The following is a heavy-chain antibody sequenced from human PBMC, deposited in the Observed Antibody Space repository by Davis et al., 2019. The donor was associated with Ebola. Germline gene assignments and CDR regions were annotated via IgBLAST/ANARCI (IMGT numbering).Heavy chain of an antibody. J-gene: IGHJ4*02. CDR1: GGSFSTYY. V-gene: IGHV4-59*01. CDR3: ARVGELRFLEWTHFDY. Sequence: SETLSLTCTVSGGSFSTYYWSWVRQPPGKGLEWIGYIYYSGSTNYNPSLKSRVTISVDTSKNQFSLKLSSVTAADTAVYYCARVGELRFLEWTHFDYWGQGTLVTVSS. CDR2: IYYSGST. D-gene: IGHD3-3*01.